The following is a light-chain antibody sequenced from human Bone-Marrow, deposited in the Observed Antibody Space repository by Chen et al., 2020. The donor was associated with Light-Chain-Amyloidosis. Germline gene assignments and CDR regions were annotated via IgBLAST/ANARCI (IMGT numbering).Light chain of an antibody. CDR2: DDS. CDR3: QVWDRSSDRAV. V-gene: IGLV3-21*02. J-gene: IGLJ3*02. Sequence: SYVLTQPSSVSVAQGQTATIACGGNNIGSTSVHWYQQTPGQAHLMVVYDDSDRHSGTPERLSGSNSGNTATLTISRVEAGDEADYYCQVWDRSSDRAVFGGGTKLTVL. CDR1: NIGSTS.